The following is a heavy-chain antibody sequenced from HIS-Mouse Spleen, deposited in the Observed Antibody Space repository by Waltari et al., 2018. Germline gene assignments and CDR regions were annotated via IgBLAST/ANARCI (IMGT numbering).Heavy chain of an antibody. V-gene: IGHV3-33*06. Sequence: QVQLVESGGGVVQPGRSLRLSCPASGFTFGSYGIPWVPPAPGKGVEWVAVIWYDGSNKYYADSVKGRFTISRDNSKNTLYLQMNSLRAEDTAVYYCAKERDYGSGSYFDYWGQGTLVTVSS. CDR1: GFTFGSYG. CDR3: AKERDYGSGSYFDY. D-gene: IGHD3-10*01. CDR2: IWYDGSNK. J-gene: IGHJ4*02.